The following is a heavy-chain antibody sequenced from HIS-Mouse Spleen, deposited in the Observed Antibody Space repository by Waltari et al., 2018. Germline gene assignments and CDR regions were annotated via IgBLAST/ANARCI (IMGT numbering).Heavy chain of an antibody. J-gene: IGHJ2*01. CDR2: IYYSGST. Sequence: QLQLQESGPGLVKPSETLSLTCTVSGGSISSISYYWGGIRLPPGKGLEWIGRIYYSGSTAYNPSLKIRVTISVDPSKNQFSLKLSSVTAADTAVYYCAREIPYSSSWYDWYFDLWGRGTLVTVSS. CDR3: AREIPYSSSWYDWYFDL. CDR1: GGSISSISYY. D-gene: IGHD6-13*01. V-gene: IGHV4-39*07.